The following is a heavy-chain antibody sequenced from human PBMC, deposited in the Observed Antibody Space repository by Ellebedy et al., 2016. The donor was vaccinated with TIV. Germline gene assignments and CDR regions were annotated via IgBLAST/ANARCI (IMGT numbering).Heavy chain of an antibody. Sequence: GGSLRLXXAASGFTFTTYVMSWVRQAPGKGLEWVSAISSSGGSPYYAGSVRGRFTISRDNSKNTLYLQMNSLRAEDTAVYYCAKGPAELRYFDWLSKGLDYWGQGTLVTVSS. D-gene: IGHD3-9*01. V-gene: IGHV3-23*01. CDR3: AKGPAELRYFDWLSKGLDY. CDR1: GFTFTTYV. CDR2: ISSSGGSP. J-gene: IGHJ4*02.